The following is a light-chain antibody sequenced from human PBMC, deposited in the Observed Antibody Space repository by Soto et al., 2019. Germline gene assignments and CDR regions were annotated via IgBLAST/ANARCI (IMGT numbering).Light chain of an antibody. Sequence: QSVLTQPPSASGTPGQRVTISCSGSSSNIGSNTVNWYQQLPGTAPKLLIYSNNQRPSGVPDRFSGSKSGTSASLDISGLQSEDEADYYCAAWDDSLNGWWVFGGGTKLTVL. CDR2: SNN. J-gene: IGLJ2*01. CDR3: AAWDDSLNGWWV. V-gene: IGLV1-44*01. CDR1: SSNIGSNT.